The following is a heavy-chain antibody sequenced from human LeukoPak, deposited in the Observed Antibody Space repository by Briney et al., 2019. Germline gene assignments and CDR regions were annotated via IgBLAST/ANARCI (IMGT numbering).Heavy chain of an antibody. Sequence: GGSLRLSCAASGFTFSSFGMRWVPQPPGKGLEWVAVIWYDGSKKYHADSVKGRFTISRDNSKNTVYLQMNSLRAEDTAVYYCARDRELNTADYWGQGTLVTVSS. CDR2: IWYDGSKK. D-gene: IGHD4-17*01. CDR3: ARDRELNTADY. CDR1: GFTFSSFG. J-gene: IGHJ4*02. V-gene: IGHV3-33*01.